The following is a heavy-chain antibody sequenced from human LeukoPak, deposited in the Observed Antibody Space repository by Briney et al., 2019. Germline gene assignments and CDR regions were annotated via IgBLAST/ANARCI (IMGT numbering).Heavy chain of an antibody. J-gene: IGHJ6*02. CDR2: IYYSEST. CDR3: ARVNPILGDYYYGMDV. V-gene: IGHV4-59*01. D-gene: IGHD1-14*01. CDR1: GGSISSYY. Sequence: SETLSLTCTVSGGSISSYYWSWIRQPPGKGLEWIGYIYYSESTNYNPSLKSRVTISVDTSKNQFSLKLSSVTAADTAVYYCARVNPILGDYYYGMDVWGQGTTVTVSS.